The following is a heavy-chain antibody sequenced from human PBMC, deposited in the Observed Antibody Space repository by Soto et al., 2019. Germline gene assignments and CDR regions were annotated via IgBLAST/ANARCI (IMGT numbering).Heavy chain of an antibody. Sequence: PGGSLRLSCVASGFTFSSYGMHWVRQAPGKGLEWVAVISYDGSHTYYADSVQGRFTISRDNSKNTLYLQMNSLRAEDTAVYYCAKDREDYYDSSGIFYYWGQGTLVTVSS. J-gene: IGHJ4*02. CDR3: AKDREDYYDSSGIFYY. D-gene: IGHD3-22*01. CDR1: GFTFSSYG. CDR2: ISYDGSHT. V-gene: IGHV3-30*18.